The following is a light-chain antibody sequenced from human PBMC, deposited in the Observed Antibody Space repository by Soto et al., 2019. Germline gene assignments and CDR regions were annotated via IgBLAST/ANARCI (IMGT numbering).Light chain of an antibody. V-gene: IGKV1-27*01. CDR2: AAS. CDR3: QKDNRAPRT. CDR1: QGISNY. Sequence: DIQMTQSPSSLSASVGDRVTITCRASQGISNYLAWYQQKPGKVPKLLIYAASTLQSGVPSRFNGSGSGTDFALYISTLQAEDVATFFCQKDNRAPRTFSHGTKVEIK. J-gene: IGKJ1*01.